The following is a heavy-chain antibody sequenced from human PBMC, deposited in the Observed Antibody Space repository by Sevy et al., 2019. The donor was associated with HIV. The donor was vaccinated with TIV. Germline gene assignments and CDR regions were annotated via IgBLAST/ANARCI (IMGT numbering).Heavy chain of an antibody. CDR1: GFSFSSYW. D-gene: IGHD3-22*01. J-gene: IGHJ4*02. CDR3: ARGNSGSFDY. V-gene: IGHV3-7*04. CDR2: IKQDESEK. Sequence: GGSLRLSCAASGFSFSSYWMHWVRQAPGKGREWVANIKQDESEKYYVASVKGRFTISRDNAKNSVYLQMNSLRPEETAIYYCARGNSGSFDYWGQGTLVTVSS.